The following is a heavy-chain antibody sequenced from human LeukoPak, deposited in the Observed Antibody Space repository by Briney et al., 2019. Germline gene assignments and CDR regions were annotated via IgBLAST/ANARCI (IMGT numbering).Heavy chain of an antibody. CDR1: GGSISSYY. J-gene: IGHJ4*02. V-gene: IGHV4-59*08. Sequence: SETLSLTCTVSGGSISSYYWSWIRQPPGKGLEWIGYIYYSGSTNYNPSLKSRVTISVDTSKNQFSLKLSSVTAADTAVYYCARNLDGWGYGGYGGVDYWGQGTLVTVS. CDR2: IYYSGST. CDR3: ARNLDGWGYGGYGGVDY. D-gene: IGHD5-12*01.